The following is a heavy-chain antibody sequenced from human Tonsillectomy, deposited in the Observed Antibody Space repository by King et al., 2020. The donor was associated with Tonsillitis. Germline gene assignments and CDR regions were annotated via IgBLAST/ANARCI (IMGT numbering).Heavy chain of an antibody. CDR2: IYYSGST. CDR1: GGSISSYY. Sequence: QLQESGPGLVKPSETLSLTCTVSGGSISSYYWSWIRQPPGKGLEWIGYIYYSGSTNYNPSLKSRVTISVDTSKNQFSLKLSSVTAADTAVYYCARLWSVADDSSKAFDIWGQGTMVTVSS. J-gene: IGHJ3*02. V-gene: IGHV4-59*08. CDR3: ARLWSVADDSSKAFDI. D-gene: IGHD4-11*01.